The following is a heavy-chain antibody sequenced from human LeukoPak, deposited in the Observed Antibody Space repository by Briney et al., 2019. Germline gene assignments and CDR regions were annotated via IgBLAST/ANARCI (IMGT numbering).Heavy chain of an antibody. J-gene: IGHJ4*02. D-gene: IGHD5-24*01. V-gene: IGHV3-48*03. CDR2: ISSSGSTI. Sequence: GGSLRLSCAASGFTFSSYEMNWVRQAPGKGLEWVSYISSSGSTIYYADSVKGRFTISRDNSKSTLYLQMNSLRAEDTAVYYCAKSALEMATVYYFDYWGQGTLVTVSS. CDR3: AKSALEMATVYYFDY. CDR1: GFTFSSYE.